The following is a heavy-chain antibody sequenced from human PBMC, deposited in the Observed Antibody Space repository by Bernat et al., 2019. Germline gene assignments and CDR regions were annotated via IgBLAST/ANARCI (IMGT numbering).Heavy chain of an antibody. Sequence: QVQLVQSGAEVKKPGSSVKVSCKASGGTFSSYTISWVRQAPGQGLAWMGRIIPILGIANYAQKFQGRVTITADKSTSTAYMALSSLRSEDTAVYYCARSVRDDSSGLFGYWGQGTLVTVSS. J-gene: IGHJ4*02. D-gene: IGHD3-22*01. CDR3: ARSVRDDSSGLFGY. CDR2: IIPILGIA. V-gene: IGHV1-69*02. CDR1: GGTFSSYT.